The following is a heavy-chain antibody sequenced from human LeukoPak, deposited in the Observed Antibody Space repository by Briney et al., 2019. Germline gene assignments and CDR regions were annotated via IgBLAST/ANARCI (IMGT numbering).Heavy chain of an antibody. CDR1: GFTFTSYA. CDR2: VSGDGGRT. CDR3: ARGRLPGYFDY. Sequence: GGSLRLSCVASGFTFTSYAMSWVRQAPGKGLEWVSSVSGDGGRTYYAASVQGRFAISRDNSKDALYLEMNSLRAGDTAVYYCARGRLPGYFDYWGQGTLVTVSS. V-gene: IGHV3-23*01. J-gene: IGHJ4*02.